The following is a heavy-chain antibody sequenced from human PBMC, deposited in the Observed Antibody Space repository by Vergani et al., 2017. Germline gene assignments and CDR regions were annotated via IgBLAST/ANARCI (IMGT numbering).Heavy chain of an antibody. D-gene: IGHD1-26*01. CDR1: GDSISGGGYY. CDR3: VRELGASLGAYFDY. J-gene: IGHJ4*02. Sequence: QVHLQESGPGLVKPSQTLSLTCTVSGDSISGGGYYWSWIRQPAGKGLEWIGRKHSRGTEYNPSLKSRVTVSINTSKSQFSLKLTSVTAADAAMYCCVRELGASLGAYFDYWGQGTLVSVSS. V-gene: IGHV4-61*02. CDR2: KHSRGT.